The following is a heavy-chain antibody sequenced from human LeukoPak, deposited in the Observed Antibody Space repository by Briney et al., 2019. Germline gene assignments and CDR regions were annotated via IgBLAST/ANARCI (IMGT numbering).Heavy chain of an antibody. J-gene: IGHJ4*02. CDR2: ISSDGSST. Sequence: GGSLRLSCAASGFTFSSYWMHWVRQAPGKGLVWVSRISSDGSSTMYADSVKGRFTISRDNAKNTLYLQMSSLRLEDTAVYYCAKRGNDGDFPCYFEYWGQGNLVTVSS. CDR3: AKRGNDGDFPCYFEY. D-gene: IGHD4-17*01. CDR1: GFTFSSYW. V-gene: IGHV3-74*03.